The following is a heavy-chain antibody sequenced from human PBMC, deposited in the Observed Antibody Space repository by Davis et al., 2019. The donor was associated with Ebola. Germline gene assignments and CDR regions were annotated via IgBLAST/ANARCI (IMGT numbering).Heavy chain of an antibody. D-gene: IGHD6-6*01. J-gene: IGHJ6*02. Sequence: GESLKISCAASGFTFSNAWMSWVRQAPGKGLEWVGRIKSKTDGGTTDYAAPVKGRFTISRDDSKKTLYLQMNSLKTEDTAVYYCRCGAPEYSSSEYYYYYGMDVWGQGTTVTVSS. CDR2: IKSKTDGGTT. CDR3: RCGAPEYSSSEYYYYYGMDV. CDR1: GFTFSNAW. V-gene: IGHV3-15*01.